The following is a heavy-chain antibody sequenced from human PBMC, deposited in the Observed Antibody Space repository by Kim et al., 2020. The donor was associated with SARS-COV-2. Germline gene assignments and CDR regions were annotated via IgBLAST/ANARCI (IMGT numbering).Heavy chain of an antibody. CDR2: ISYDGSNK. Sequence: GGSLRLSCAASGFTFSSYAMHWVRQAPGKGLEWVAVISYDGSNKYYADSVKGRFTISRDNSKNTLYLQMNSLRAEDTAVYYCARDVGVVVVVAATVNNWFDPWGQGTLVTVSS. V-gene: IGHV3-30-3*01. J-gene: IGHJ5*02. CDR1: GFTFSSYA. D-gene: IGHD2-15*01. CDR3: ARDVGVVVVVAATVNNWFDP.